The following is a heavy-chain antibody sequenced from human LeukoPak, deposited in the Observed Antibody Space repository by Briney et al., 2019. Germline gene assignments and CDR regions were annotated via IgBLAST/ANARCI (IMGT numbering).Heavy chain of an antibody. D-gene: IGHD6-19*01. Sequence: SETLSLTCAVSNYSISSGYYWGWIRQPPGKGLEWIGSIYYSGSTYYNPSLKSRVTISVDTSKNQFSLKLSSVTAADTAVYYCARVAAGFVPFDYWGQGTLVTVSS. CDR2: IYYSGST. CDR3: ARVAAGFVPFDY. V-gene: IGHV4-38-2*01. CDR1: NYSISSGYY. J-gene: IGHJ4*02.